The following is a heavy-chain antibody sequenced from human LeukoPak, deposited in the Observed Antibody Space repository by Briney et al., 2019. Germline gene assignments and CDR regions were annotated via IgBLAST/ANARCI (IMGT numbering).Heavy chain of an antibody. J-gene: IGHJ4*02. CDR2: ISSSGTHI. V-gene: IGHV3-21*01. CDR3: ASSFPRRDDYISNYFYY. Sequence: PGGSLRLSCAASGFTFSTDSMNWVRQAPGRGLEWISSISSSGTHIYYADSMRGRFTISRDNSKNSLYLQMNSLRAEDTAVYYCASSFPRRDDYISNYFYYWGQGTLVTVSS. D-gene: IGHD5-24*01. CDR1: GFTFSTDS.